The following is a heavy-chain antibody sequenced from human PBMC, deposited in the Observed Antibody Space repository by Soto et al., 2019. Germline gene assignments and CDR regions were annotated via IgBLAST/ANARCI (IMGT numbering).Heavy chain of an antibody. J-gene: IGHJ1*01. CDR2: ISGFNGNT. V-gene: IGHV1-18*04. D-gene: IGHD6-13*01. CDR3: ARWGSSWSAEYYEH. Sequence: ASVKVSCKASGYTFTNYGISWVRQAPGQGPEWMGWISGFNGNTKYARKVQGRVTLTTDTSATTAYMELRGLRSDDTAVYYCARWGSSWSAEYYEHWGQGTLVTVSS. CDR1: GYTFTNYG.